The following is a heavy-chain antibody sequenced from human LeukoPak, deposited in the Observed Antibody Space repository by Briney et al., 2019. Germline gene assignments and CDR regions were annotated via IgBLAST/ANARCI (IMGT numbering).Heavy chain of an antibody. CDR1: GYTFTDYY. J-gene: IGHJ4*02. V-gene: IGHV1-2*02. D-gene: IGHD2-2*01. CDR2: INVNRGGT. Sequence: RASVRVSCTASGYTFTDYYMHWVRQAPGQGLEWMGWINVNRGGTNYAQRFQGRVTMTRDTSITTAYMELSRLESDDTAVYYCARRYCSSTSCYYFDYWGQGTLVTVSS. CDR3: ARRYCSSTSCYYFDY.